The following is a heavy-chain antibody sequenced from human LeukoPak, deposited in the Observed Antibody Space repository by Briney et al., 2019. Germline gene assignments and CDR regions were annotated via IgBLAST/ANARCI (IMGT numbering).Heavy chain of an antibody. D-gene: IGHD2-21*01. CDR3: ARHLGGGRGDWAFDI. V-gene: IGHV4-39*01. CDR2: IYYSGST. Sequence: SETLSLTCTVSGGSISSNSFYWGWVRQPRGKGVDWIGNIYYSGSTYYNPSLESRVTIYVDTSNNQFSLKLSSVTAADTALYYCARHLGGGRGDWAFDIWGQGTLVTVSS. CDR1: GGSISSNSFY. J-gene: IGHJ3*02.